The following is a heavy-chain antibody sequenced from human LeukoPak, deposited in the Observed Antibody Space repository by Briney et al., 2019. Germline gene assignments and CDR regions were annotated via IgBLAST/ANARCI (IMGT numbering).Heavy chain of an antibody. CDR2: IYSGGST. V-gene: IGHV3-53*01. D-gene: IGHD1-26*01. Sequence: PGGSLRLSCAASGFTVSSNYVSWVRQAPGKGLEWASVIYSGGSTYYADSVKGRFTISRDNSKNTLYLQMNSLRAEDTAVYYCARIGIVGATDYWGQGTLVTVSS. CDR1: GFTVSSNY. J-gene: IGHJ4*02. CDR3: ARIGIVGATDY.